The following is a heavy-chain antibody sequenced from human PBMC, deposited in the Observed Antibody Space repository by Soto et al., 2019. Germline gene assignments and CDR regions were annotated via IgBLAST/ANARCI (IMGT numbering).Heavy chain of an antibody. J-gene: IGHJ6*02. Sequence: GESLKISCNASGYSFANNWIAWVRQMPGKGLEWMGSVYPGDADTRYSPSFQGQVTISADKSINTAYLHWSSLKASDTAMYYCARLQDKAVAGTTYYGMDVWGQGTTVTVYS. D-gene: IGHD6-19*01. CDR3: ARLQDKAVAGTTYYGMDV. CDR1: GYSFANNW. CDR2: VYPGDADT. V-gene: IGHV5-51*01.